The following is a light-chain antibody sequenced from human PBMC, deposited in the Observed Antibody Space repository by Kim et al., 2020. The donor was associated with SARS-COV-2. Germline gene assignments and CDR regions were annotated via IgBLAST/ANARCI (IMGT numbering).Light chain of an antibody. V-gene: IGLV3-1*01. CDR2: QDS. Sequence: SMSPGQPASIACSGDKLGNKYACWYQQKPGQSPVLVIYQDSKRPSGIPERFSGANSGNTATLTISGTQAIDEADYYCQAWDSSTAVFGGGTKLTVL. J-gene: IGLJ3*02. CDR1: KLGNKY. CDR3: QAWDSSTAV.